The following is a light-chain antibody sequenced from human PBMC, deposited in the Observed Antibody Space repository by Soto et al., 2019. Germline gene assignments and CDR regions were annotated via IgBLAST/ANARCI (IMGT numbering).Light chain of an antibody. CDR2: GAS. V-gene: IGKV3-20*01. CDR3: QQYNKWPLT. CDR1: QSVSSIY. Sequence: EIVLTQSPGTLSLSPGERATLSCRASQSVSSIYLAWYQQKPGQAPRHLIFGASFRATGIPDRFSGSGSGSDLTLTISSLQSEDFAVYYCQQYNKWPLTFGPGTKVDI. J-gene: IGKJ3*01.